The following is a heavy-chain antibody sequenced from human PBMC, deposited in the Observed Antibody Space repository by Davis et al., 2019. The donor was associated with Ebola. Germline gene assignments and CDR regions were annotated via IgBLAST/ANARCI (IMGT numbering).Heavy chain of an antibody. CDR3: ARDSNCSSTSCSGYSYYMDV. CDR2: IKQDGSEK. V-gene: IGHV3-7*03. Sequence: GESLKISCAASGFTFSNYWMSWVRQAPGKGLEWVANIKQDGSEKYYVDSVKGRFTISRDNAKNSLYLQMNSLRAEDTAVYYCARDSNCSSTSCSGYSYYMDVWGKGTTVTVSS. CDR1: GFTFSNYW. J-gene: IGHJ6*03. D-gene: IGHD2-2*01.